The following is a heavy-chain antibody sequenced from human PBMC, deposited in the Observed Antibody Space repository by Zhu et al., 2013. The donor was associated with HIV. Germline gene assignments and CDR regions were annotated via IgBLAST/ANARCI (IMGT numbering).Heavy chain of an antibody. D-gene: IGHD3-3*01. J-gene: IGHJ3*02. CDR3: ATTIFGVVIRFDAFDI. V-gene: IGHV1-24*01. Sequence: QVQLVQSGAEVKKPGASVKVSCKVSGYTLTELSMHWVRQAPGKGLEWMGGFDPEDGETIYAQKFQGRVTMTEDTSTDTAYMELSSLRSEDTAVYYCATTIFGVVIRFDAFDIWGQGTMVTVSS. CDR1: GYTLTELS. CDR2: FDPEDGET.